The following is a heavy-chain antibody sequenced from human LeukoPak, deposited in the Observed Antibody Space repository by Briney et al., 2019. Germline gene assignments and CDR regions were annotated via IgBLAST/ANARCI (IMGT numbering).Heavy chain of an antibody. CDR2: IYPGDSDT. CDR1: GYTFTSYW. Sequence: GESLKISCKGSGYTFTSYWIGWVRQLSGKGLEWMGIIYPGDSDTRYSPSFQGQVTISADKSISTAYLQWSSLKASDTAMYYCVIDTNNFYGPGSFDYWGQGTLVTVSS. V-gene: IGHV5-51*01. D-gene: IGHD3-10*01. CDR3: VIDTNNFYGPGSFDY. J-gene: IGHJ4*02.